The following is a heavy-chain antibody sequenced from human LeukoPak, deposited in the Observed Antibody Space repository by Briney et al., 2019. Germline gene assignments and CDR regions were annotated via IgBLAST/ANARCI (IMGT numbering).Heavy chain of an antibody. CDR1: GGSISSSSYY. CDR2: IYYSGST. CDR3: ARKRGSWPPDDAFDI. V-gene: IGHV4-39*07. J-gene: IGHJ3*02. D-gene: IGHD6-13*01. Sequence: PSETLSLTCTVSGGSISSSSYYWGWIRQPPGKGLEWIGSIYYSGSTYYNPSLKSRVTISVDTSKNQFSLKLSSVTAADTAVYYCARKRGSWPPDDAFDIWGQGTMVTVSS.